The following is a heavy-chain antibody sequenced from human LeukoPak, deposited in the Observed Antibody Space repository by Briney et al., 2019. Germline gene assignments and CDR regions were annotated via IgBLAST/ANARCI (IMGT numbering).Heavy chain of an antibody. J-gene: IGHJ4*02. CDR1: GFTFSCYG. V-gene: IGHV3-30*18. CDR3: AKDYGDYLYYFDY. Sequence: PGRSLRLSCAASGFTFSCYGMHWVRQAPGKGLEWVAVISYDGSNKYYADSVKGRFTISRDNSKNTLYLQMNSLRAEDTAVYYCAKDYGDYLYYFDYWGQGTLVTVSS. CDR2: ISYDGSNK. D-gene: IGHD4-17*01.